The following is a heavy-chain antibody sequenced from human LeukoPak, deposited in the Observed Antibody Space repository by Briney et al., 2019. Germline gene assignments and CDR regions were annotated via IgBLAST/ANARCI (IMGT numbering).Heavy chain of an antibody. CDR3: ARSDSSGPEGNYFDY. J-gene: IGHJ4*02. V-gene: IGHV5-51*01. Sequence: PGESLKISCKGSGYSFTSYWIGWVRQMPGKGLEWMGIIYPGDSDTRYSPSFQGQVTISADKSISTAYLQWSSLKASDTAMYYCARSDSSGPEGNYFDYWGQGTLVTVSS. D-gene: IGHD3-22*01. CDR1: GYSFTSYW. CDR2: IYPGDSDT.